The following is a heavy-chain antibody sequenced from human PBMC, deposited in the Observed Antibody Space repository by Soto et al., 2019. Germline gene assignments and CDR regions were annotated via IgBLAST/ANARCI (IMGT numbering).Heavy chain of an antibody. D-gene: IGHD2-21*02. Sequence: PXATLSLPCIVSGGSISSSSYYWGWNRQPPGKGLEWIGSIYYSGRTYYNPSFKSRVTISIDTSKNQFSLKLSSVTATDTAVYYCARKRTTVVTQAYFDHWGQGALVTVSS. V-gene: IGHV4-39*01. CDR1: GGSISSSSYY. CDR2: IYYSGRT. J-gene: IGHJ4*02. CDR3: ARKRTTVVTQAYFDH.